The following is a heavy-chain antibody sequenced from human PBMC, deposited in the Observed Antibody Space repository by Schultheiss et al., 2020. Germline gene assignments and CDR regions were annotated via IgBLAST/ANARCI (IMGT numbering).Heavy chain of an antibody. CDR3: DLLGSYYFDH. V-gene: IGHV1-69*13. D-gene: IGHD7-27*01. Sequence: SVKVSCKASGYTFTGYYMHWVRQAPGQGLEWMGGIIPIFGAANYALKFLGRVTITADESTSTAYMELSSLRSDVVVVYSCDLLGSYYFDHWGQGALVTVSS. J-gene: IGHJ4*02. CDR1: GYTFTGYY. CDR2: IIPIFGAA.